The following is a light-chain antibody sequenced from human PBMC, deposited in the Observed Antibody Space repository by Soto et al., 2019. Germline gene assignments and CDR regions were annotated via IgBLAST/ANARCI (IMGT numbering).Light chain of an antibody. J-gene: IGKJ1*01. CDR3: QKYYSALWT. V-gene: IGKV1-27*01. CDR1: QGINNC. Sequence: DIQMTQSPPSLSASVGDRVTITCRASQGINNCLAWYQQKAGKVPKLLIDAASTLQSGVPSRFSGSGSGTDFTLTISSLQPEDVATYYCQKYYSALWTFGQGTKVDIK. CDR2: AAS.